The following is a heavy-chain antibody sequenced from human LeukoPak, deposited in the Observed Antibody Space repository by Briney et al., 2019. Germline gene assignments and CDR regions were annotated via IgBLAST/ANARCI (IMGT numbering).Heavy chain of an antibody. V-gene: IGHV1-46*01. D-gene: IGHD6-13*01. CDR3: AREEGAAAGPDY. Sequence: ASVKVSCKASGYSFTTYYMHWVRQAPGQGLEWMGMINPSGGSTSYAQKFQGRVTMTRDTSTSTVYMQLSGLRSEDTAAYYCAREEGAAAGPDYWGQGTLVTVSS. CDR1: GYSFTTYY. J-gene: IGHJ4*02. CDR2: INPSGGST.